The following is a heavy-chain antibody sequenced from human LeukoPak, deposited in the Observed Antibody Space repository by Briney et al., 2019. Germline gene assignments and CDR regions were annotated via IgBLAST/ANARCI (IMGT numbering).Heavy chain of an antibody. V-gene: IGHV3-23*01. CDR2: ISGSGGST. J-gene: IGHJ4*02. CDR1: GFTFSSYA. Sequence: PGGSLRLSCAASGFTFSSYAMSRVRQAPGKGLEWVSAISGSGGSTYYADSVKGRFTISRDNSKNTLYLQMNSLRAEDTAVYYCAKDYDFWSGYLVDYWGQGTLVTVSS. CDR3: AKDYDFWSGYLVDY. D-gene: IGHD3-3*01.